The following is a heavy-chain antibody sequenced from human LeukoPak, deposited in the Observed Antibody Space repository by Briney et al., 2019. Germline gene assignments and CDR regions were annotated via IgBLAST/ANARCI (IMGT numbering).Heavy chain of an antibody. V-gene: IGHV4-39*01. CDR2: VHYTGST. CDR1: GDSFSDFSYY. Sequence: SETLSLTCTVSGDSFSDFSYYWGWIHQPPGKGLEWIANVHYTGSTYYNSSLESRVTISVDTSKNQVSLRLASVTAADTAVYCGRHEVAWFVDWGRGTLVTVSS. CDR3: GRHEVAWFVD. J-gene: IGHJ4*02. D-gene: IGHD3-9*01.